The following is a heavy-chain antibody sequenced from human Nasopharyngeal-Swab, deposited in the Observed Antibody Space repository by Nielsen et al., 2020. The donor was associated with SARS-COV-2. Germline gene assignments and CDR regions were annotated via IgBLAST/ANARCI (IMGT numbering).Heavy chain of an antibody. CDR3: ARERTDCSGGSCYSYGMDV. CDR2: IGTAGDT. J-gene: IGHJ6*02. Sequence: GGSLRLSCAASGFTFSSYDMHWVRQATGKGLEWVSAIGTAGDTYYPGSVKGRFTISRENAKNSLYLQMNSLRAGDTAVYYSARERTDCSGGSCYSYGMDVWGQGTTVTVSS. D-gene: IGHD2-15*01. CDR1: GFTFSSYD. V-gene: IGHV3-13*01.